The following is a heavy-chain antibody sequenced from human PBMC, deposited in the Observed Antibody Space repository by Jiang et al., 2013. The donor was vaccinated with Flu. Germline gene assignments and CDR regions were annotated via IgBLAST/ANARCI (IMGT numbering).Heavy chain of an antibody. J-gene: IGHJ4*02. CDR2: IDWDDDK. V-gene: IGHV2-70*11. CDR3: ARMVMVRGVITPHFDY. D-gene: IGHD3-10*01. Sequence: PTQTLTLTCTFSGSSLSTSGMCVSWIRQPPGKALEWLARIDWDDDKYYSTSLKTRLTISKDTSKNQVVLTMTNMDPVDTATYYCARMVMVRGVITPHFDYWGQGTLVTVSS. CDR1: GSSLSTSGMC.